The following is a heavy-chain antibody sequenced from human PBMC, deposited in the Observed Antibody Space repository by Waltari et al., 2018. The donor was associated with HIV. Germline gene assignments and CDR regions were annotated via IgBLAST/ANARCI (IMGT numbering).Heavy chain of an antibody. J-gene: IGHJ6*02. CDR2: ISSSSSYI. Sequence: GFTFRSHSMNWFSPPPGKGLEWVSSISSSSSYIYYADSVKGRFTISRDNAKNSLYLQMNSLRAEDTAVYYCAREGTGYYYYYYGMDVWGQGTTVTVSS. CDR1: GFTFRSHS. CDR3: AREGTGYYYYYYGMDV. V-gene: IGHV3-21*01.